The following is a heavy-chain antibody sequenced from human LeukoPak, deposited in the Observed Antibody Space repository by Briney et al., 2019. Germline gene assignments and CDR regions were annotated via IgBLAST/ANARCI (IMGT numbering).Heavy chain of an antibody. CDR1: GFTFTTYA. CDR2: ISGRGGTT. CDR3: AKVRGAVAITFLDY. D-gene: IGHD3-22*01. Sequence: GGSLRLSCAASGFTFTTYAMSWVRQAPGKGLEWVSAISGRGGTTYYADSVNGRFTISRDNSKNTVSLQMNSLRAEDTAVYYCAKVRGAVAITFLDYWGQGTLVTVSS. J-gene: IGHJ4*02. V-gene: IGHV3-23*01.